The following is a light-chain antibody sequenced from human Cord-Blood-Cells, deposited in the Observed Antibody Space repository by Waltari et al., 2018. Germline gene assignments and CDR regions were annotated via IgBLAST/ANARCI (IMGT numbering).Light chain of an antibody. J-gene: IGKJ2*01. CDR1: QDISNY. CDR3: QQYDNLPYT. V-gene: IGKV1-33*01. Sequence: DIQMTQSPPSLSASVGDRVTITCQASQDISNYLNWYQQKPGKAPKFLIYDASNVETGVPSRFSGSGSGTDFTFTISSLQPEDIATYYCQQYDNLPYTFGQGTKLEIK. CDR2: DAS.